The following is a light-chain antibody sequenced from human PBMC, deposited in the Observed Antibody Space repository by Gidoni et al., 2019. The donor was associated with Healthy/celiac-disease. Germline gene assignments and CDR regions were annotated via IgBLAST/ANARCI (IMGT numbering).Light chain of an antibody. J-gene: IGKJ1*01. CDR2: EAS. CDR3: QQYNSYSQT. V-gene: IGKV1-5*03. CDR1: QSISSW. Sequence: EIQMTQSPSTLSASVGDSVTITCRASQSISSWLAWYQQKPGKAPKLLIYEASSLESGVPSWFIGSGSCTEFSLTISSLQPDDFSTYYCQQYNSYSQTFGQGTKVEIK.